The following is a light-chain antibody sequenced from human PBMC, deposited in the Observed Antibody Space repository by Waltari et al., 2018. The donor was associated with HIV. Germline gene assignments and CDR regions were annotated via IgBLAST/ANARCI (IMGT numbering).Light chain of an antibody. CDR2: WAS. J-gene: IGKJ1*01. CDR3: QQYYSTPWT. CDR1: RSLLYRSTNKDY. V-gene: IGKV4-1*01. Sequence: DIVITQSPDSLAWSLGERATINSKSPRSLLYRSTNKDYVAWYQQKPGQPPKLLIYWASIRESGVPDRFSGSGSGTDFTLTISNLQAEDVAVYYCQQYYSTPWTFGQGTKVEIK.